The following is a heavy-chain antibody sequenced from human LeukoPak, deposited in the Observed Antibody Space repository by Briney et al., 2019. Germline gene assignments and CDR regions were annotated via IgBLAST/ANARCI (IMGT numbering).Heavy chain of an antibody. CDR3: ARLHTMVRGVIGLDP. CDR2: INHSGST. J-gene: IGHJ5*02. CDR1: GGSFSGYY. V-gene: IGHV4-34*01. D-gene: IGHD3-10*01. Sequence: SETLSLTCAVYGGSFSGYYWSWIRQPPGKGLEWIGEINHSGSTNYNPSLKSRVTISVDTSKNQFSLKLSSVTAADTAVYYCARLHTMVRGVIGLDPWGQGTLVTVSS.